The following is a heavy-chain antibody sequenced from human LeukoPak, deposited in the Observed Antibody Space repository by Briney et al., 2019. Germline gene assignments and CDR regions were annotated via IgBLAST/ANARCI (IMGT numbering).Heavy chain of an antibody. CDR2: IYYSGST. CDR3: ARTTEGGYSYGYFYYYYMDV. CDR1: GGSISSSSYY. V-gene: IGHV4-39*07. Sequence: SETLSLTCTVSGGSISSSSYYWGWIRQPPGKGLEWIGSIYYSGSTYYNPSLKSRITISVDTDKNPFSLKLSPVTGAGTAGYYCARTTEGGYSYGYFYYYYMDVWGKGTTVTISS. J-gene: IGHJ6*03. D-gene: IGHD5-18*01.